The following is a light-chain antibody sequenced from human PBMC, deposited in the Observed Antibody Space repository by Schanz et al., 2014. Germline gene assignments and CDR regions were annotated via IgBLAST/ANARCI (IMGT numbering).Light chain of an antibody. CDR1: QSLLHNNGFNY. J-gene: IGKJ4*01. V-gene: IGKV2-28*01. CDR2: LGS. CDR3: MQALQTPLT. Sequence: DVVMTQSPLSLPVIPGEAASISCRSSQSLLHNNGFNYLDWYLQKPGQSPQLLIYLGSNRASGVPDRFSGSGSGTDFTLKISRVEAEDVGVYYCMQALQTPLTFGGGTKVEIK.